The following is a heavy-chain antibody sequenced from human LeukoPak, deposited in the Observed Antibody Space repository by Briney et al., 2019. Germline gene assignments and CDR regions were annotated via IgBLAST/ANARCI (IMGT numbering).Heavy chain of an antibody. V-gene: IGHV4-34*01. CDR1: GGSFGDYY. Sequence: SETLSLTCGVFGGSFGDYYWTWIRQPPGKGLEWIGQIDRRGSTTYNPSLKGRITISLDTPEKQLSLELNSVTAADTGVYYCARGGDSSDELDYWGQETLVTVSS. CDR3: ARGGDSSDELDY. CDR2: IDRRGST. J-gene: IGHJ4*02. D-gene: IGHD3-22*01.